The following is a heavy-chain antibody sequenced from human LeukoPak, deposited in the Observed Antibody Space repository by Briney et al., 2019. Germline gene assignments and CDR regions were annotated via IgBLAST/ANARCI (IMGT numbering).Heavy chain of an antibody. D-gene: IGHD3-22*01. CDR2: IYHSGST. Sequence: SETLSLTCTVSGASVSSSGYYWSWIRQPPGKGLEWIGYIYHSGSTYYNPSLKSRVTISVDRSKNQFSLKLSSVTAADTAVYYCARGDSSGYPVKDWGQGILVTVSS. CDR1: GASVSSSGYY. CDR3: ARGDSSGYPVKD. V-gene: IGHV4-61*08. J-gene: IGHJ4*02.